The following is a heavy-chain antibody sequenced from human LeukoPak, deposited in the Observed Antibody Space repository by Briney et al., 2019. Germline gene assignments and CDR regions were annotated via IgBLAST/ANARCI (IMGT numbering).Heavy chain of an antibody. D-gene: IGHD5-18*01. CDR2: IGTAGDT. Sequence: PGGSLRLSCAASGFTFSSYDMRWVRQATGKGLEWVSGIGTAGDTYYAGSVKGRFTISRENAKNSLYLQMNSLRAGDTAVYYCARWGRGYSYGSFDYWGQGTLVTVSS. CDR1: GFTFSSYD. CDR3: ARWGRGYSYGSFDY. V-gene: IGHV3-13*01. J-gene: IGHJ4*02.